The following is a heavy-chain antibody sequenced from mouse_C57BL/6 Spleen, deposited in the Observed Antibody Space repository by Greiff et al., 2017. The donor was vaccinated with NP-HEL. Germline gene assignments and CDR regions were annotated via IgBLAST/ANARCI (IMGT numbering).Heavy chain of an antibody. Sequence: EVQLQQSGAELVKPGASVKLSCTASGFNIKDYYMHWVKQRTEQGLEWIGRIDPEDGETKYAPKFQVKATITADTSSNTAYLQLSSLTSEDTAVYYCARISLLYYGSSGYFDVWGTGTTVTVSS. J-gene: IGHJ1*03. V-gene: IGHV14-2*01. CDR1: GFNIKDYY. CDR2: IDPEDGET. D-gene: IGHD1-1*01. CDR3: ARISLLYYGSSGYFDV.